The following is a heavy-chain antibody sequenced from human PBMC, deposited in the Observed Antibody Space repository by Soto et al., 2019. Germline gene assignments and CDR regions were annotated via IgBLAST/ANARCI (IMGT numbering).Heavy chain of an antibody. Sequence: ASVKVSCKASGYTFTSYAMHWVRQAPGQRLEWMGWINAGNGNTKYSQKFQGRVTITRDTPASTAYMELSSLRSEDTAVYYCARVVDFWSGYYNWFDPWGQGALVTVSS. CDR1: GYTFTSYA. J-gene: IGHJ5*02. CDR3: ARVVDFWSGYYNWFDP. D-gene: IGHD3-3*01. CDR2: INAGNGNT. V-gene: IGHV1-3*01.